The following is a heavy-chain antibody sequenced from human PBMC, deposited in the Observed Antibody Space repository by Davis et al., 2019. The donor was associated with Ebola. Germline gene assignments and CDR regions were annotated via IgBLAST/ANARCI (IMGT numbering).Heavy chain of an antibody. Sequence: PSETLSLTCAVYGGSFSGYYWSWIRQPPGKGLEWIGEINHSGSTNYNPSLKSRVTISVDTSKNQFSLKLSSVTAADTAVYYCARHSSGWLYYFDYWGQGTLVTVSS. CDR2: INHSGST. D-gene: IGHD6-19*01. V-gene: IGHV4-34*01. CDR3: ARHSSGWLYYFDY. J-gene: IGHJ4*02. CDR1: GGSFSGYY.